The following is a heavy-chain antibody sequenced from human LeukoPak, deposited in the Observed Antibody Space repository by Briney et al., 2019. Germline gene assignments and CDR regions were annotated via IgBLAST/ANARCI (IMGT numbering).Heavy chain of an antibody. V-gene: IGHV1-2*02. CDR2: INPNSGDT. Sequence: ASVKVSCKASGYTLSGYHMNWVRQAPGQGLEWMGWINPNSGDTNYAQKFQGRATMTRDTSISTVYMELSGLRFDDTALYFCARDMSAYCSGGRCLDVFDIWGQGTAVTVSS. CDR3: ARDMSAYCSGGRCLDVFDI. D-gene: IGHD2-15*01. J-gene: IGHJ3*02. CDR1: GYTLSGYH.